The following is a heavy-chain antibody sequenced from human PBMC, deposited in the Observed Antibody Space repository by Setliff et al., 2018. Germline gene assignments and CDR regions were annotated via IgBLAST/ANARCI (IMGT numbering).Heavy chain of an antibody. CDR3: AKGGPVPYYYGMDV. V-gene: IGHV3-9*03. D-gene: IGHD2-2*01. Sequence: LSLTCTVSGGSIISYYWSWVRQAPGKGLEWVSGISWNSGSIGYADSVKGRFTISRANAKNSLYLQMNSLRAEDMALYYCAKGGPVPYYYGMDVWSQGTTVTVSS. J-gene: IGHJ6*02. CDR2: ISWNSGSI. CDR1: GGSIISYY.